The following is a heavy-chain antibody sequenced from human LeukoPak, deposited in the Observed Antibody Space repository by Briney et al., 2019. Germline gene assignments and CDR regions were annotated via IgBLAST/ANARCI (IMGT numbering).Heavy chain of an antibody. V-gene: IGHV4-39*07. J-gene: IGHJ5*02. Sequence: WETLSLTCTVSGGSISSSSYYWGWIRQPPGKGLEWIGSIYYSGSTYYNPSLKSRVTISVDTSKNQFSLKLSSVTAADTAVYYCARDSSIGGFDPWGQGTLVTVSS. CDR2: IYYSGST. D-gene: IGHD2-15*01. CDR3: ARDSSIGGFDP. CDR1: GGSISSSSYY.